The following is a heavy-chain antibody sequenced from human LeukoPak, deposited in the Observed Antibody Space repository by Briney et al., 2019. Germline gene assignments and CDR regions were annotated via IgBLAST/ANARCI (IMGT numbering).Heavy chain of an antibody. Sequence: PGGSLRLSCAASGFTFSSYSMNWVRQAPGKGLEWASSISTSSTYIYYADSVKGRFTISRDNAKNSLYLQMNSLRAEDTAVYYCARHRVLLWFGESRNYYMDVWGKGTTVTVSS. CDR3: ARHRVLLWFGESRNYYMDV. J-gene: IGHJ6*03. D-gene: IGHD3-10*01. V-gene: IGHV3-21*06. CDR2: ISTSSTYI. CDR1: GFTFSSYS.